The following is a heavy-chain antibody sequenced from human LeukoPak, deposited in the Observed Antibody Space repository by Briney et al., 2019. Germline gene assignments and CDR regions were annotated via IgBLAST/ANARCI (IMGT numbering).Heavy chain of an antibody. CDR2: ISLTGLT. CDR1: GGSTSNTNW. CDR3: SRENGAFSPFGY. D-gene: IGHD2-8*01. V-gene: IGHV4-4*02. Sequence: SETLSLTCGVSGGSTSNTNWWSWVRPTPGQGLEWIGEISLTGLTHYNPSLESRVTVSLDKSKNQLSLTLTSVTAADTAVYYCSRENGAFSPFGYWGQGTLVTVLS. J-gene: IGHJ4*02.